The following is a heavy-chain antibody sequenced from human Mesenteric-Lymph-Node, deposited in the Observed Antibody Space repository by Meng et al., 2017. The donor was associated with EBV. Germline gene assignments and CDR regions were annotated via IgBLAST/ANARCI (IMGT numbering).Heavy chain of an antibody. CDR2: IIPMYPSV. CDR3: ARDPRSPPGGTF. Sequence: QVRLVQSGAEVKKPGSSVKVSCKASGDTISSYAISWVRQAPGQGLEWMGGIIPMYPSVSYSQKFQGRVTLSADESTSTVYMELRSLTSEDTAVYYCARDPRSPPGGTFWGQGTLVTVSS. J-gene: IGHJ4*02. CDR1: GDTISSYA. V-gene: IGHV1-69*01. D-gene: IGHD1-26*01.